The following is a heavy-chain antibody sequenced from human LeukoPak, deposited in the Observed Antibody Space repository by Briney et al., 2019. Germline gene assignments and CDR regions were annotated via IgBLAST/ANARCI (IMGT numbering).Heavy chain of an antibody. V-gene: IGHV4-59*01. J-gene: IGHJ5*02. CDR3: ARDVLFDP. CDR2: IYYSGST. Sequence: PSETLSLTCTVSGGSISSYYWSWIRQPPGKGLEWIGYIYYSGSTNYNPSLKSRVTISVDTSKNQFSLKLSSVTAADTAVYSCARDVLFDPWGQGTLVTVSS. CDR1: GGSISSYY.